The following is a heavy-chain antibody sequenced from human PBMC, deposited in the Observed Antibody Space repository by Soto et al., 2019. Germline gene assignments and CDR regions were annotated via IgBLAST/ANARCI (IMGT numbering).Heavy chain of an antibody. V-gene: IGHV1-69*06. CDR3: AGASFGPGYSAVKGWCAP. J-gene: IGHJ5*02. CDR2: IIPSFGTA. Sequence: QVHLVQSGAEVKKPGTSVRVSCKASGGAVSDYVIAWVRQAPGQGPEWMGGIIPSFGTANYAQTFLGRVTMTADKATNTAYLELNSLADADTAVYACAGASFGPGYSAVKGWCAPCGQGTAVTVSS. D-gene: IGHD1-26*01. CDR1: GGAVSDYV.